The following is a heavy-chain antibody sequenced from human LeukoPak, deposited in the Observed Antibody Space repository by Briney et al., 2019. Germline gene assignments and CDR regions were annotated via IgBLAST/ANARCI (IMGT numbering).Heavy chain of an antibody. J-gene: IGHJ2*01. V-gene: IGHV5-51*01. CDR2: IYPGDSNT. D-gene: IGHD4-23*01. CDR1: GYTFTDFW. CDR3: ARRVVNNRNWYFDL. Sequence: GESLKISCKASGYTFTDFWIGWVRQMPGKGLEWMGIIYPGDSNTRYSPSFQGQVTISADKYISTAYLQWSSLKASDSAMYYCARRVVNNRNWYFDLWGRGTLVTVSS.